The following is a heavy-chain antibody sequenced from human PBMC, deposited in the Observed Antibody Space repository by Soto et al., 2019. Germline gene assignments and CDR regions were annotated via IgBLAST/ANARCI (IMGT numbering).Heavy chain of an antibody. V-gene: IGHV1-69*13. CDR3: AGIYCSSTSCYMSPNWFEP. CDR1: GGTFSSYA. D-gene: IGHD2-2*02. J-gene: IGHJ5*02. Sequence: SVKVSCKASGGTFSSYAISWFRQAPGQGLEWMGGIIPIFGTAKYAQKFQGRVTITADESTSTAYMELRSLISEDTAVYYCAGIYCSSTSCYMSPNWFEPWGQGTMVTVSS. CDR2: IIPIFGTA.